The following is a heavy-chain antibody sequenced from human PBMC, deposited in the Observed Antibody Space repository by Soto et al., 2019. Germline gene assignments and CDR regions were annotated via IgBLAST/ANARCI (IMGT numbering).Heavy chain of an antibody. Sequence: ASVKVSCKASGGTFSSYGISWVRQAPGQGLEWMGWISAYNGNTNYAQKLQGRVTMTTDTSTSTAYMELRSLRSDDTAVYYCARDRYNWNYYPHPPQRPPFDYWGRGTLVTVSS. CDR1: GGTFSSYG. V-gene: IGHV1-18*01. CDR2: ISAYNGNT. CDR3: ARDRYNWNYYPHPPQRPPFDY. D-gene: IGHD1-7*01. J-gene: IGHJ4*02.